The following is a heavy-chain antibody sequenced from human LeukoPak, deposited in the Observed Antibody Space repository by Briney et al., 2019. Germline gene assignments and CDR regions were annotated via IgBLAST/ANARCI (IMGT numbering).Heavy chain of an antibody. CDR1: GYTVTELS. CDR2: FDPEDGET. D-gene: IGHD6-13*01. V-gene: IGHV1-24*01. CDR3: RIAAAGNIDY. J-gene: IGHJ4*02. Sequence: ASVKVSCKVSGYTVTELSMHWVRQAPGKGLEWMGGFDPEDGETIYAQKFQGRVTMTEDTSTDTAYMELSSLRSEDTAVYYCRIAAAGNIDYWGQGTLVTVSS.